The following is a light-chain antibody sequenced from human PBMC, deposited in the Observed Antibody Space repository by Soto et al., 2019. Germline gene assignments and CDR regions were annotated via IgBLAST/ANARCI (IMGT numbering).Light chain of an antibody. J-gene: IGKJ4*01. Sequence: DIQMTQSPSSLSASKGDRVTITCQSSHDVSRNLNWFQQKLGEAPQLLIYDASNLERGVPSRFSGSGSGTDFTLTISSLQHEDVATYYCQQYNSMLSFGGGTEVEIK. CDR3: QQYNSMLS. CDR1: HDVSRN. V-gene: IGKV1-33*01. CDR2: DAS.